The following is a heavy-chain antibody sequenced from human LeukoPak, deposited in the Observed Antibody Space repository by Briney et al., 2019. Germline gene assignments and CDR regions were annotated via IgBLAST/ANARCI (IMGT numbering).Heavy chain of an antibody. CDR3: ARTLDSSGYYYDY. CDR2: ISYSGST. CDR1: GGSIRSSYYY. J-gene: IGHJ4*02. D-gene: IGHD3-22*01. Sequence: SETLSLTCTVSGGSIRSSYYYWGWIRQPPGKGLEWIGYISYSGSTYYNPSLKSRVTISLDTSKNQFSLKLSSVTAADTAVYYCARTLDSSGYYYDYWGQGTLVTVSS. V-gene: IGHV4-30-4*08.